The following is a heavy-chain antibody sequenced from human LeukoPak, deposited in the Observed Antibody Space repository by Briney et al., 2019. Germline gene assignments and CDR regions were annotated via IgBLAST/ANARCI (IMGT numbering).Heavy chain of an antibody. J-gene: IGHJ4*02. D-gene: IGHD5-18*01. CDR2: IYYSGST. Sequence: SETLSLTCAVYGGSFSGYYWSWIRQPPGKGLEWIGYIYYSGSTNYNPSLKSRVTISVDTSKNQFSLKLSSVTAADTAVYYCARSSWIQYLVDYWGQGTLVTVSS. CDR1: GGSFSGYY. CDR3: ARSSWIQYLVDY. V-gene: IGHV4-59*01.